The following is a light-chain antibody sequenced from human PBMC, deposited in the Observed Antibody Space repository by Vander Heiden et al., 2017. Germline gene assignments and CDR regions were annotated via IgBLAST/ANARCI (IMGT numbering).Light chain of an antibody. J-gene: IGKJ4*01. V-gene: IGKV3-20*01. CDR3: QQYSNSPLT. CDR1: QSVSSSY. Sequence: EIVLTQSPGTLSLSTGERATLSCSASQSVSSSYLAWYQQKPGQAPRLLIYGASSRATGIPDRFSGSGSGRDFTLTISRLEAEDFAVYYCQQYSNSPLTFGGGTKVEIK. CDR2: GAS.